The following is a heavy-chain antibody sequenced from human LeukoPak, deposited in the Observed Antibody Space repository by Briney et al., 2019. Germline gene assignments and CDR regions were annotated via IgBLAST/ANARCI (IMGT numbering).Heavy chain of an antibody. D-gene: IGHD3-22*01. J-gene: IGHJ4*02. CDR2: IIPLFGIA. V-gene: IGHV1-69*01. CDR3: AREWSYETSGYFYYY. CDR1: GGTFRRYG. Sequence: SVKVSCKASGGTFRRYGISWVRQAPGQGLEWMGGIIPLFGIANYAQKFQGRVTITADESTSTAYMELSSLRSEDTAVYYCAREWSYETSGYFYYYWGQGTLVTVSS.